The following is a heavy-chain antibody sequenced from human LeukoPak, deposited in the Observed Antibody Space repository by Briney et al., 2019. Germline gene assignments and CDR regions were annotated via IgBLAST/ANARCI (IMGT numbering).Heavy chain of an antibody. CDR3: AKATD. V-gene: IGHV3-53*01. J-gene: IGHJ4*02. CDR2: IYSGGDT. Sequence: GGSLRLSCVGSGFTVSNSYMSWVRQAPGKGLEWVSVIYSGGDTYYADSVRGRFTISRDNSNNMLYLQMNSLRVEDTAVYYCAKATDWGQGTLVTVSS. CDR1: GFTVSNSY.